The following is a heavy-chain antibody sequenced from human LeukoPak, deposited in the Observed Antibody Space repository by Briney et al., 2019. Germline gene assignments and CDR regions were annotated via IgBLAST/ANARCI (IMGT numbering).Heavy chain of an antibody. Sequence: PGGSLRLSCAASGFTFSSYWMHWVRQAPGKGLVWVSRINSDGSSTSYADSVKGRFTISRDNAKNTLYLQMKSLRAEDTAVYYCAKDRTPRVLFGFDAFDIWGQGTMVTVSS. CDR2: INSDGSST. J-gene: IGHJ3*02. CDR3: AKDRTPRVLFGFDAFDI. D-gene: IGHD3-10*01. CDR1: GFTFSSYW. V-gene: IGHV3-74*01.